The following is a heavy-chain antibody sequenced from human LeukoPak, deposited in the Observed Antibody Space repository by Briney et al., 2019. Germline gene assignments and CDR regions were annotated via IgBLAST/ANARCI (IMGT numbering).Heavy chain of an antibody. CDR1: GGTFSSYA. V-gene: IGHV1-69*06. D-gene: IGHD3-10*01. CDR3: AKARSMVEASPYYYYYYMDV. Sequence: SVKVSCKASGGTFSSYAISWVRQAPGQGLEWMGGIIPIFGTANYAQKFQGRVTITADKSTSTAYMELSSLRSEDTAVYYCAKARSMVEASPYYYYYYMDVWGKGTTVTVSS. J-gene: IGHJ6*03. CDR2: IIPIFGTA.